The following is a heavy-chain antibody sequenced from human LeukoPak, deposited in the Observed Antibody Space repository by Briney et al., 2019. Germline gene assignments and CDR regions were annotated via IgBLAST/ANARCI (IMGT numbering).Heavy chain of an antibody. V-gene: IGHV4-30-2*01. CDR1: GGSISSGGYS. CDR3: ARDRSFGGFDP. D-gene: IGHD3-10*01. J-gene: IGHJ5*02. Sequence: SQTLSLTCAVSGGSISSGGYSWSWIRQPPGKGLEWIGYIYHSGSPYYNPSLKSRVTISVDRSKNQFSLKLSTVTAADTAVYYCARDRSFGGFDPWGQGTLVTVSS. CDR2: IYHSGSP.